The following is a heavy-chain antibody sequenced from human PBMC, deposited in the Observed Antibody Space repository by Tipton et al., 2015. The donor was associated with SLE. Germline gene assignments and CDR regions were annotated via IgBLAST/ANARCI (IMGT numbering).Heavy chain of an antibody. CDR3: AREGGGGNWGIDY. J-gene: IGHJ4*02. V-gene: IGHV4-59*01. Sequence: TLSLTCTVSGGSISSYYWSWIRQPPGKGLEWIGYIYYSGSTNYNPSLKSRITTSVDTSKNQFSLKLSSVTAADTAAYYCAREGGGGNWGIDYWGQGTLVTVSS. D-gene: IGHD7-27*01. CDR1: GGSISSYY. CDR2: IYYSGST.